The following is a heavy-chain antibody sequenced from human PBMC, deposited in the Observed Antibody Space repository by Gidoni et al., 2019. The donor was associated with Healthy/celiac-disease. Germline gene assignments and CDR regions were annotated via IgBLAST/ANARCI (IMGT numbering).Heavy chain of an antibody. CDR1: GDSISTHY. Sequence: VQLQGSGPGLGQPSETLSLACPSPGDSISTHYWSWIRQPAGKGLEWIGRIFTSGSTNYNPSLKSRVTMSVETSKNQFSLKLSSVTAADTAVYYCARSPTTVTTIDYYYYMDVWGKGTTVTVSS. CDR3: ARSPTTVTTIDYYYYMDV. V-gene: IGHV4-4*07. J-gene: IGHJ6*03. D-gene: IGHD4-17*01. CDR2: IFTSGST.